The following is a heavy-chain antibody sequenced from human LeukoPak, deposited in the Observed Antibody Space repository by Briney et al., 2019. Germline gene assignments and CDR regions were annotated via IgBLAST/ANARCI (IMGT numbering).Heavy chain of an antibody. CDR1: GGSFSGYY. V-gene: IGHV4-34*01. Sequence: SETLSLTCAVYGGSFSGYYWSWIRQPPGKGPEWIGEINHSGSTNYNPSLKSRVTISVDTSKNQFSLKLSSVTAADTAVYYCAREDGYNQNGGFDYWGQGTLVTVSS. CDR2: INHSGST. CDR3: AREDGYNQNGGFDY. J-gene: IGHJ4*02. D-gene: IGHD5-24*01.